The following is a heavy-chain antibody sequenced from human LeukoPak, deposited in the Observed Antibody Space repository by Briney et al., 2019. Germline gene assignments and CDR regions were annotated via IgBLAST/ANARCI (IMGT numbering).Heavy chain of an antibody. CDR1: GGSISSSSC. D-gene: IGHD3-22*01. J-gene: IGHJ4*02. CDR2: IHHSGST. Sequence: SETLSLTCAVSGGSISSSSCWSCVRQSPEKGLEWIGEIHHSGSTNYNPSLKSRVTISVDKYKNQFSLKLSSVTAADTAVYYCTTYYYDSSGYYAPDWGQGTLVTVSS. CDR3: TTYYYDSSGYYAPD. V-gene: IGHV4-4*02.